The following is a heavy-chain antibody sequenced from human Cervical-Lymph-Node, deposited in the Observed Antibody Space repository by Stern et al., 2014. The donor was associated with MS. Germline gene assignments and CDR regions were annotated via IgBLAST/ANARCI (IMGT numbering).Heavy chain of an antibody. CDR1: RGSINRGDNY. V-gene: IGHV4-31*03. CDR3: ATRVAARGGYLDS. Sequence: QDQLVESGPGLVKPSQTLSLTCTVSRGSINRGDNYWSWIRPHPGKGLEWIGHIYYSGSTYYKPPLRSRVTISRDTSKNQFSLKLPSVTAADTAVYYCATRVAARGGYLDSWGQGTLVTVPS. J-gene: IGHJ4*02. D-gene: IGHD6-6*01. CDR2: IYYSGST.